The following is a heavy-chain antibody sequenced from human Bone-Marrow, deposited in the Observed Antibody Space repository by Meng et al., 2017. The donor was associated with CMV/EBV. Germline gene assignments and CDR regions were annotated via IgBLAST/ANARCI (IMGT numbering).Heavy chain of an antibody. Sequence: SLKISCAASGFTFDDYAMHWVRQAPGKGLEWVSGISWNSGSIGYADSVKGRFTISRDNAKNSLYLQMNSLRAEDTAVYYCASSTGYFLYNDRGYWGQGTLVTVSS. D-gene: IGHD2/OR15-2a*01. CDR2: ISWNSGSI. V-gene: IGHV3-9*01. J-gene: IGHJ4*02. CDR3: ASSTGYFLYNDRGY. CDR1: GFTFDDYA.